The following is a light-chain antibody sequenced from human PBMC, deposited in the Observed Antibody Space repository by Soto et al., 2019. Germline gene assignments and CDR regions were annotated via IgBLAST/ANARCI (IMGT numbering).Light chain of an antibody. J-gene: IGLJ2*01. CDR1: NSNIGSNT. V-gene: IGLV1-44*01. CDR3: AAWDDSLNGVF. Sequence: QSVLTQPPSASGTPGQGVTISCSGSNSNIGSNTVNWYQQLPGTAPKLLIYSNNQRPSGVPDRFSGSKSGTSASLAISGLQSEDEADYYCAAWDDSLNGVFFGGGTKVTVL. CDR2: SNN.